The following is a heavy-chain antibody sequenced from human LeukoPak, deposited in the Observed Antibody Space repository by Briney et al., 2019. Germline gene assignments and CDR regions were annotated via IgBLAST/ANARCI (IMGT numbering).Heavy chain of an antibody. V-gene: IGHV3-30*02. CDR3: AKDQSRIAVAGTFDY. Sequence: GGSLRLSCAASGFTFSSYGMHWVRQAPGKGLEWVAFIRYDGSNKYYADSVKGRFTISRDNSKNTLYLQMNSLRAEGTAVYYCAKDQSRIAVAGTFDYWGQGTLVTVSS. CDR1: GFTFSSYG. D-gene: IGHD6-19*01. J-gene: IGHJ4*02. CDR2: IRYDGSNK.